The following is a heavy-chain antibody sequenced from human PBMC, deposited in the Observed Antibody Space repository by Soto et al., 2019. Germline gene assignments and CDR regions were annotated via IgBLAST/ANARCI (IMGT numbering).Heavy chain of an antibody. V-gene: IGHV3-30*18. D-gene: IGHD3-10*01. CDR2: ISYDGSNK. J-gene: IGHJ4*02. Sequence: QVQLVESGGGVVQPGRSLRLSCAASGFTFSSYGMHWVRQAPGKGLEWEAVISYDGSNKYYADSVKGRFTISRDNSKNTLYLQMNSLRAEDTAVYYCAKSDGSSLMPPLWGQGTLVTVSS. CDR3: AKSDGSSLMPPL. CDR1: GFTFSSYG.